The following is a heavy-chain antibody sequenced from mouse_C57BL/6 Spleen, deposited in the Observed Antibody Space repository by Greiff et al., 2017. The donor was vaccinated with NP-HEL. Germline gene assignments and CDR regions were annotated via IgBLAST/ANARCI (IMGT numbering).Heavy chain of an antibody. V-gene: IGHV1-9*01. D-gene: IGHD1-1*01. CDR2: ILPGSGST. J-gene: IGHJ4*01. CDR1: GYTFTGYW. Sequence: QVQLQQSGAELMKPGASVKLSCKATGYTFTGYWIEWVKQRPGHGLEWIGEILPGSGSTNYNEKFKGKATFTADTSSNTAYMQLSSLTTEDSAIYYWARSGTTVVEDYAMDYWGQGTSVTVSS. CDR3: ARSGTTVVEDYAMDY.